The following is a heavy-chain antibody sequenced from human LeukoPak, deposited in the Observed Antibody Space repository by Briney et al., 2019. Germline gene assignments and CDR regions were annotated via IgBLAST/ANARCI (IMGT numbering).Heavy chain of an antibody. CDR3: ARDRQQWPY. J-gene: IGHJ4*02. CDR1: GFTFSSYS. Sequence: PGGSLRLSCAASGFTFSSYSMNWVRQAPGKGLEWVSYISSSSSTIYYADSVKGRFTISRDNAKNSLYLQMNSLRAEDTAVYYCARDRQQWPYWGQGTLVTVSS. V-gene: IGHV3-48*04. D-gene: IGHD6-19*01. CDR2: ISSSSSTI.